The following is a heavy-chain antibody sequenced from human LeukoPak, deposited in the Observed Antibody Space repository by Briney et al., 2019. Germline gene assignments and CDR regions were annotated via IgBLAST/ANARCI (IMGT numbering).Heavy chain of an antibody. Sequence: PSETLSLSCGVSGYSISTTSYYWGWIRQPPGGGLEWIGSIYYSGRTYYNPSLKSRVTISVDTSKNQFSLTLSSVTAADTAVYYCARHDGTVTLNWFDPWGQGTLVTVSS. CDR2: IYYSGRT. CDR3: ARHDGTVTLNWFDP. V-gene: IGHV4-39*01. CDR1: GYSISTTSYY. J-gene: IGHJ5*02. D-gene: IGHD1-1*01.